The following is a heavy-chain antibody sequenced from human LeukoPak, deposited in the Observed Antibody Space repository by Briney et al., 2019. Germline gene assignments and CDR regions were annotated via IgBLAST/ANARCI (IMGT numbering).Heavy chain of an antibody. CDR3: ARETVTQRNFDY. Sequence: SETLSLTCAVYGGSFSGYYWSWLRQPPGKGLEWIGYIYYSGSTNYNPSLKSRVTISVDTSKNQFSLKLSSVTAADTAVYYCARETVTQRNFDYWGQGTLVTVSS. CDR2: IYYSGST. D-gene: IGHD4-17*01. CDR1: GGSFSGYY. J-gene: IGHJ4*02. V-gene: IGHV4-59*01.